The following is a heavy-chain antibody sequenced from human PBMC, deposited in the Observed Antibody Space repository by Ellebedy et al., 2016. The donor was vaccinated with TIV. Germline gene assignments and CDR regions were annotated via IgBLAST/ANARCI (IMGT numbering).Heavy chain of an antibody. Sequence: AASVKVSCKASGGTFSSYAISWVRQAPGQGLEWMGRIIPILGIANYAQKFEGRVTITADKSTSTVYMELSSLRSEDTAVYYCARDRLYCSGGSCSKYNWFDPWGQGTLVTVSS. J-gene: IGHJ5*02. D-gene: IGHD2-15*01. CDR1: GGTFSSYA. CDR3: ARDRLYCSGGSCSKYNWFDP. V-gene: IGHV1-69*04. CDR2: IIPILGIA.